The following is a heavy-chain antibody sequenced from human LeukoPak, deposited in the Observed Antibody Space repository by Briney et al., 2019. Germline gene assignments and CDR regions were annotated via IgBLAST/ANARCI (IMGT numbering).Heavy chain of an antibody. J-gene: IGHJ4*02. Sequence: ASVKVSCKASGYTFTSYYMHWVRQAPGQGLEWMGWISAYNGNTNYAQKLQGRVTMTTDTSTSTAYMELRSLRSDDTAVYYCARVRDTAMEFDYWGQGTLVTVSS. CDR2: ISAYNGNT. V-gene: IGHV1-18*04. CDR3: ARVRDTAMEFDY. D-gene: IGHD5-18*01. CDR1: GYTFTSYY.